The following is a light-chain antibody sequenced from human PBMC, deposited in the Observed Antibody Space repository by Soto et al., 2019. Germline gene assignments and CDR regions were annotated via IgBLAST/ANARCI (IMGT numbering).Light chain of an antibody. CDR3: QQRSTWPPWT. CDR1: QGVSSN. Sequence: EIVMTQSPATLSVSPGERATLSCRASQGVSSNLAWYQQKPGQAPRLLIYGASTRATGIPARFSGSGSGTEFTLTISSLQSEDFAVYYCQQRSTWPPWTFGQGTKVE. V-gene: IGKV3-15*01. J-gene: IGKJ1*01. CDR2: GAS.